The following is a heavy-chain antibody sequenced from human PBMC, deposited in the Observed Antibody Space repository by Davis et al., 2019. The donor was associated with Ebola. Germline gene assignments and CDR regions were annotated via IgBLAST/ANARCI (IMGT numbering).Heavy chain of an antibody. V-gene: IGHV5-51*01. CDR1: GYDFTSSW. Sequence: GESLKISCKGSGYDFTSSWIAWVRLMSGKGLEWMAIMYPGGSQITYSPSFQGQVTISADKSISTAYLQWTSLKASDTAMYYCATVERGALLGYWGQGTLVTVSS. J-gene: IGHJ4*02. D-gene: IGHD1-1*01. CDR2: MYPGGSQI. CDR3: ATVERGALLGY.